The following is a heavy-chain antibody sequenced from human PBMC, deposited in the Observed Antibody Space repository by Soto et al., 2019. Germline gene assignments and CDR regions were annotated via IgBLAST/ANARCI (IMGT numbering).Heavy chain of an antibody. CDR1: GFIFSDYY. J-gene: IGHJ4*02. V-gene: IGHV3-11*04. D-gene: IGHD5-18*01. CDR2: INNSGNII. CDR3: ARDSGYSYGPFDY. Sequence: GGSLRLSCAASGFIFSDYYMNWIRQAPGKGLEWVSDINNSGNIISYANSVKGRFTISRDNAKNSLHLQMNILRAEDTAVYYCARDSGYSYGPFDYWGQGTLVTVSS.